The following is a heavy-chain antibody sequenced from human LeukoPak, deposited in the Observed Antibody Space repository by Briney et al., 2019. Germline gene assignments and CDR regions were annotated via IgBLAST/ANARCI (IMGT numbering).Heavy chain of an antibody. CDR1: GFTFSSYA. Sequence: PGGSLRLSCAASGFTFSSYAMSWVRQAPGKGLKWVSAISGSGGSTYYADSVKGRFTISRDNSKNTLYLQMNSLRAEDTAVYYCAKDRPLTYYDFWSGYWFDYWGQGTLVTVSS. CDR2: ISGSGGST. D-gene: IGHD3-3*01. J-gene: IGHJ4*02. CDR3: AKDRPLTYYDFWSGYWFDY. V-gene: IGHV3-23*01.